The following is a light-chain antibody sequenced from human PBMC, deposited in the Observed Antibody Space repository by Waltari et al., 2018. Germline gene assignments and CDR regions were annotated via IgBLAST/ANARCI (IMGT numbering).Light chain of an antibody. V-gene: IGKV1-39*01. J-gene: IGKJ4*01. CDR1: QSVSKY. CDR3: QQSYNTPLS. Sequence: DIQMTQSPSSLSASVGERVTITCRASQSVSKYLNWYQQQPGKDPKLLIYNTSNLQSGVPSRFSGSGSGTDFTITISSLQLEELATYYCQQSYNTPLSFGGGTKVEIK. CDR2: NTS.